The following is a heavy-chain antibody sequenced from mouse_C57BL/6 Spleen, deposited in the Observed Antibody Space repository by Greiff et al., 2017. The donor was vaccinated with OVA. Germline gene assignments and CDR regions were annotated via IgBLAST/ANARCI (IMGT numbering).Heavy chain of an antibody. CDR1: GFTFSDYG. V-gene: IGHV5-17*01. CDR3: ARDGSSYLYAMDY. J-gene: IGHJ4*01. D-gene: IGHD1-1*01. CDR2: ISSGSSTI. Sequence: EVKLMESGGGLVKPGGSLKLSCAASGFTFSDYGMHWVRQAPEKGLEWVAYISSGSSTIYYADTVKGRFTISRDNAKNTLFLQMTSLRSEDTAMYYCARDGSSYLYAMDYWGQGTSVTVSS.